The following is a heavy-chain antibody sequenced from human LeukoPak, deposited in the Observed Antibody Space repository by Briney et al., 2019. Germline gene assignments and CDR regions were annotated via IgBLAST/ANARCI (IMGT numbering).Heavy chain of an antibody. D-gene: IGHD6-13*01. CDR3: ARDRVAAAFFDY. CDR1: GGSFSGYY. CDR2: INHSGST. J-gene: IGHJ4*02. Sequence: SETLSLTCAVYGGSFSGYYWSWIRQPPGKGLEWIGEINHSGSTNCNPSLKSRVTISVDTSKNQFSLKLSSVTAADTAVYYCARDRVAAAFFDYWGQGTLVTVSS. V-gene: IGHV4-34*01.